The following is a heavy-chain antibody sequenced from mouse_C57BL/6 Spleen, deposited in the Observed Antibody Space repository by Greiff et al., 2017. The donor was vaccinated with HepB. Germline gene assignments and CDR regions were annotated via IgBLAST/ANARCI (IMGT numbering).Heavy chain of an antibody. CDR2: INPNNGGT. V-gene: IGHV1-26*01. CDR1: GYTFTDYY. D-gene: IGHD2-4*01. Sequence: EVQLQQSGPELVKPGASVKISCKASGYTFTDYYMNWVKQSHGKSLEWIGDINPNNGGTSYNQKFKGKATLTVDKSSSTAYMELRSLPSEDSAVYYCALIYYDYEGAMDYWGQGTSVTVSS. CDR3: ALIYYDYEGAMDY. J-gene: IGHJ4*01.